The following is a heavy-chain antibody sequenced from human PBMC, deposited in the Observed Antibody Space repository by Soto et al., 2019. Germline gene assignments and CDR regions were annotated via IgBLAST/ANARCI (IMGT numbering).Heavy chain of an antibody. CDR2: IYYSGST. J-gene: IGHJ3*02. V-gene: IGHV4-30-4*01. CDR3: ARGITIAAAATARRAFDI. D-gene: IGHD6-13*01. CDR1: GGSISSGDYY. Sequence: SETLSLTCTVSGGSISSGDYYWSWIRQPPGEGLEWIGYIYYSGSTYYNPSLKSRVTISVDTSKNQFSLRLSSVTAADTAVYYCARGITIAAAATARRAFDIWGQGTMVTVSS.